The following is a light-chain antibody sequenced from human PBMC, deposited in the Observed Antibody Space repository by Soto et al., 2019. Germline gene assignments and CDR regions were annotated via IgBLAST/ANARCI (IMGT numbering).Light chain of an antibody. CDR3: SSYTSSIIPYV. CDR2: EVS. J-gene: IGLJ1*01. V-gene: IGLV2-14*01. CDR1: SSDVGSYDY. Sequence: QSVLAQPASVSGSPGQSITISCTGTSSDVGSYDYVSWYQQHPGKAPKLMIYEVSYRPSGVSNRFSGSKSGNTASLTISGLQAEDEADYYCSSYTSSIIPYVFGTGTKVTV.